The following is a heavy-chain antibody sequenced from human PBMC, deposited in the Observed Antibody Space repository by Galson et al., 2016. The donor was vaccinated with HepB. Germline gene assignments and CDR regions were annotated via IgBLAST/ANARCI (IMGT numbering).Heavy chain of an antibody. CDR1: GFKFSDYG. D-gene: IGHD1-14*01. J-gene: IGHJ4*02. V-gene: IGHV3-9*01. CDR3: SRDFRNRGWNSVGYLDH. CDR2: IRWDGGGK. Sequence: SLRLSCAASGFKFSDYGMHWVRLAPGKGLEWVAGIRWDGGGKAYADSVKGRFTISRDNARDTFYLQMNTLRTEDTALYYCSRDFRNRGWNSVGYLDHWGQGALVSVSS.